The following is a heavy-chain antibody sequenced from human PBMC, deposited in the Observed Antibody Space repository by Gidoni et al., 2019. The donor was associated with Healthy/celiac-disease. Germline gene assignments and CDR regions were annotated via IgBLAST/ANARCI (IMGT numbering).Heavy chain of an antibody. CDR2: IYYSGST. Sequence: QVQLQESGPGLVKPSQTLSLPCTVSGGSLISGDYYCSWIRQPPGKGLEWIGYIYYSGSTYSNPSLKSRVTISVDTSKNQFSLKLSSVTAADTAVYYCARDGYDILTGYGFDYWGQGTLVTVSS. V-gene: IGHV4-30-4*01. CDR1: GGSLISGDYY. J-gene: IGHJ4*02. D-gene: IGHD3-9*01. CDR3: ARDGYDILTGYGFDY.